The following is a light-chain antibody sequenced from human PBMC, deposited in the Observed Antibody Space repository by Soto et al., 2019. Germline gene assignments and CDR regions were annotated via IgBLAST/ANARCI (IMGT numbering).Light chain of an antibody. Sequence: ENVLTQSPATLSLSPGDTATLSCRATQSVSNYLAWYQQKLGQAPRLLIYDVSKRATGIPARFSGSGSGTDFTLTISSLEPEDFAVYFCQQRSDWPPTFGQGTRLEIK. J-gene: IGKJ5*01. CDR2: DVS. CDR1: QSVSNY. V-gene: IGKV3-11*01. CDR3: QQRSDWPPT.